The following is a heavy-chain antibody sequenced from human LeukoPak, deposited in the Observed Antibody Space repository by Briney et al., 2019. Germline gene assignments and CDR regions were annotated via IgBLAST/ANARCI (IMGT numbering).Heavy chain of an antibody. J-gene: IGHJ4*02. D-gene: IGHD3-10*01. CDR1: GGSFSGYY. CDR2: ISDSGKT. CDR3: ARPRVAMVRGVPYFDS. Sequence: PSETLSLTCAVYGGSFSGYYWSWIRQPPGKGLEWIGMISDSGKTYFNPSLKSRVTISADTSKNQFSLRQTSLTAADTAVYYCARPRVAMVRGVPYFDSWGQGALVTVSS. V-gene: IGHV4-34*01.